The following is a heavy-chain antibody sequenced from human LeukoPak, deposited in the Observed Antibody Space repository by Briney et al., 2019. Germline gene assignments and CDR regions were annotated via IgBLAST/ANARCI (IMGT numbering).Heavy chain of an antibody. D-gene: IGHD4-17*01. CDR1: GYTFTSYG. Sequence: GASVKVSCKASGYTFTSYGISWVRQAPGQGLEWIGRIKSDGGTTDYAAPVKGRFTISRDDSKNTLYLQMNSLKAEDTAVYYCTTDLGDYGDYVRCWGQGTLVTVSS. J-gene: IGHJ4*02. CDR2: IKSDGGTT. V-gene: IGHV3-15*01. CDR3: TTDLGDYGDYVRC.